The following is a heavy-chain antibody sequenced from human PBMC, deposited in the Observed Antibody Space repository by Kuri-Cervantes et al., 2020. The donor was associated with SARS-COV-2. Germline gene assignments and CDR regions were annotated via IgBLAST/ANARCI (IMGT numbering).Heavy chain of an antibody. CDR2: IRYDGSNK. D-gene: IGHD6-13*01. CDR1: GGTFSSYA. CDR3: AKVRWGNLIAAAGPWYYYYMDV. V-gene: IGHV3-30*02. Sequence: SCKASGGTFSSYAISWVRQAPGKGLEWVAFIRYDGSNKYYADSVKGRFTISRDNSKNTLYLQMNSLRAEDTAVYYCAKVRWGNLIAAAGPWYYYYMDVWGKGTTVTVSS. J-gene: IGHJ6*03.